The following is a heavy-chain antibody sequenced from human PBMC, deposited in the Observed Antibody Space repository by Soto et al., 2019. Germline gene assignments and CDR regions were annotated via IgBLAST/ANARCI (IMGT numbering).Heavy chain of an antibody. CDR3: AREKPKGGSYPDAFDI. CDR1: GGTFSSYA. CDR2: IIPIFGTA. V-gene: IGHV1-69*06. D-gene: IGHD1-26*01. J-gene: IGHJ3*02. Sequence: QVPLVQSGAEVKKPGSSVKVSCKASGGTFSSYAISWVRQAPGQGLEWMGGIIPIFGTANYAQKFQGRVTITADKSTSTAYMELSSLRSEDTAVYYCAREKPKGGSYPDAFDIWGQGTMVTVSS.